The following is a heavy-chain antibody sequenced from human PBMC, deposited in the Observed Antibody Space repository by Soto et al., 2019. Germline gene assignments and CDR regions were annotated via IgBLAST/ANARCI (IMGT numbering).Heavy chain of an antibody. CDR3: TTDSYMTNIIVRFDY. CDR2: VKSKTDGGTT. D-gene: IGHD4-17*01. J-gene: IGHJ4*01. V-gene: IGHV3-15*07. Sequence: PGGSLRLSCAASGFTFSSYAWINWVRQAPGKGLEWVGRVKSKTDGGTTDFAAPVKGRFAISRDDSKNMVYLEMNSLKTEDTAIYYCTTDSYMTNIIVRFDYWGHGTLVTVSS. CDR1: GFTFSSYAW.